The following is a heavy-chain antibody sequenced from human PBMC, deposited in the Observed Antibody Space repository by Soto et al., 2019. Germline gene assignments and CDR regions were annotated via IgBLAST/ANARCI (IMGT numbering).Heavy chain of an antibody. CDR2: IRSKAYGGTT. V-gene: IGHV3-49*03. J-gene: IGHJ3*02. CDR3: TKEYYDSSGSLDGDDFDI. CDR1: GFTFGDYA. Sequence: PGGSLRLSCTASGFTFGDYAMSWFRQAPGKGLEWVGFIRSKAYGGTTEYAASVKGRFTISRDDSKSIAYLQMNSLKTEDTAVYYCTKEYYDSSGSLDGDDFDIWGQGTMVTVSS. D-gene: IGHD3-22*01.